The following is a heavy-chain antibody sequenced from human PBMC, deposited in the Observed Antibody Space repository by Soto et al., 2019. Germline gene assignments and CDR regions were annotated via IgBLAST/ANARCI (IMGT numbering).Heavy chain of an antibody. D-gene: IGHD7-27*01. V-gene: IGHV1-3*01. CDR3: ARDPLTGKYYYGMDV. J-gene: IGHJ6*02. CDR1: GYTFTSYA. CDR2: INAGNGNT. Sequence: ASVKVSCKASGYTFTSYAMHWVRQAPGQRLEWMGWINAGNGNTKYSQKFQGRVTITRDTSASTAYMELSSLRSEDTAVYYCARDPLTGKYYYGMDVWRQGTTVTVSS.